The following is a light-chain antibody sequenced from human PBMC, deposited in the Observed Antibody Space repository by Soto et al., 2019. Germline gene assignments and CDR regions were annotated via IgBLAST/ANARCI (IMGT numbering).Light chain of an antibody. CDR1: QSVSSSY. J-gene: IGKJ1*01. Sequence: EIVLTQSPGTLSLSPGERATLSCRASQSVSSSYLAWYQQKPGQAPRLLIYGASSRATGITDRFSGSGSGTDFTLTISRLEPEDFAVYYCQQYGSSPRTFGQGTKVEIK. CDR2: GAS. V-gene: IGKV3-20*01. CDR3: QQYGSSPRT.